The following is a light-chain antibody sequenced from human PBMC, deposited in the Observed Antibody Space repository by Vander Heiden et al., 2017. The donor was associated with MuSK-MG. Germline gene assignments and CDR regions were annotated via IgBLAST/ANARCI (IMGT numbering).Light chain of an antibody. V-gene: IGLV2-14*01. CDR2: EVT. J-gene: IGLJ3*02. Sequence: QSALTQPASVSGSPGQSITISCTATSGDFGGYNYVSWYQQHPGKAPKLMIYEVTSRPSGVSHRFSGSKSGTTASLTISGLQTEDEADYYCTSYTTRNTWVFGGGTKVSVL. CDR1: SGDFGGYNY. CDR3: TSYTTRNTWV.